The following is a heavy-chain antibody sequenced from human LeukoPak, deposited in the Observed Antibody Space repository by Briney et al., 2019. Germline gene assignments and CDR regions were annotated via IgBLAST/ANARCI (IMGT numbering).Heavy chain of an antibody. Sequence: QSGGSLRLSWAASEFTFSSYRMTWVRQAPGKGLEWVANINEDGRGTYYVDSVKGRFTISRDNAKNSVHLQMNSLRAEDTAVYYCATRRCSIAACRASSYRCFDFWGTGTTVTVSS. CDR2: INEDGRGT. V-gene: IGHV3-7*01. D-gene: IGHD2-2*01. CDR3: ATRRCSIAACRASSYRCFDF. CDR1: EFTFSSYR. J-gene: IGHJ6*04.